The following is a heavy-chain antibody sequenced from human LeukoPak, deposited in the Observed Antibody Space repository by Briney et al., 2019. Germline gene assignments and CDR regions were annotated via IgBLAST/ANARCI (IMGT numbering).Heavy chain of an antibody. J-gene: IGHJ6*04. D-gene: IGHD3-9*01. V-gene: IGHV1-69*13. CDR3: ARDEPAPNYDILTGYYRNYYYGMDV. CDR2: IFPIFGTA. CDR1: GGTFSSYA. Sequence: ASVKVSCKASGGTFSSYAISWVRQAPGQGLDGMGGIFPIFGTANYAQKFQGRLTITADESTSTAYMELSSLRSEDTAVYYCARDEPAPNYDILTGYYRNYYYGMDVWGKGTTVTVSS.